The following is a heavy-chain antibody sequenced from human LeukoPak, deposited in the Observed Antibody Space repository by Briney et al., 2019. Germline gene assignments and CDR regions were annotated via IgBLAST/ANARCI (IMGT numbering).Heavy chain of an antibody. CDR1: GYSISSGYY. J-gene: IGHJ4*02. Sequence: PSETLSLTCTVSGYSISSGYYWGWIRQPPGKGLEWIGSICHSGSTYYNPSLKSRVTISVDTSKNQFSLKLSSVTAADTAVYYCARGRGYCSGGSCYYFDYWGQGTLVTVSS. CDR2: ICHSGST. CDR3: ARGRGYCSGGSCYYFDY. V-gene: IGHV4-38-2*02. D-gene: IGHD2-15*01.